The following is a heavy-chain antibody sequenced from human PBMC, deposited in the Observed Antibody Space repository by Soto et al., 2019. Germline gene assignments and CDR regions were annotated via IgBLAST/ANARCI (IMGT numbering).Heavy chain of an antibody. Sequence: GASVKVSCKASGYTFTGYYIHWVRQAPGQGLEWMGSISPHSGGPSYAQRFQGRVTMTRDTSMTTVYMEMSGLTSDDTAVYYCAREEQTGANYYLDYWGQGTLVTVS. CDR2: ISPHSGGP. CDR1: GYTFTGYY. J-gene: IGHJ4*02. D-gene: IGHD7-27*01. CDR3: AREEQTGANYYLDY. V-gene: IGHV1-2*02.